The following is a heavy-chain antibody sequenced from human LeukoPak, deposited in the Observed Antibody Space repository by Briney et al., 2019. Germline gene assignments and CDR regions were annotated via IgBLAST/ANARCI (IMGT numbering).Heavy chain of an antibody. J-gene: IGHJ4*02. D-gene: IGHD1-26*01. CDR1: GFTFSNCG. V-gene: IGHV3-23*01. Sequence: GGSLRLSCAASGFTFSNCGMTWVRQAPGKGLEWVSLISGSGDITYYADSVKGRFTISRDNSKNTLYLQMNSLRAEDAAVYYCAKVVGATGSNFDYWGQGTLVTVSS. CDR2: ISGSGDIT. CDR3: AKVVGATGSNFDY.